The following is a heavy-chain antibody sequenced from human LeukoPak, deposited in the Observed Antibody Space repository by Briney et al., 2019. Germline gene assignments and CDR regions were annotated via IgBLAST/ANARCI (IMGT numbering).Heavy chain of an antibody. CDR2: INSDGSGT. V-gene: IGHV3-74*01. J-gene: IGHJ4*02. CDR1: GFSFSSYW. D-gene: IGHD6-6*01. CDR3: ARESSSSGRYFDY. Sequence: GGSLRLSCAASGFSFSSYWMHWVRQAPGTGLVWVSRINSDGSGTNCADSVKGRFTISRDNAKNTLFLQMNSLRAEDTAVYYCARESSSSGRYFDYWGQGTLVTVSS.